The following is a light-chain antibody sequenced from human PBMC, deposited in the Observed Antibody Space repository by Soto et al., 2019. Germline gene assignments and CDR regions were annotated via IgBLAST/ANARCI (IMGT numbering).Light chain of an antibody. CDR2: EDN. J-gene: IGLJ1*01. CDR1: GGSIASGY. V-gene: IGLV6-57*03. Sequence: NFLLTQPHSVSESPGKTVTISCTRSGGSIASGYVQWYQQRPGSAPTTVIYEDNQRPSGVPDRFSGSIDRSSNSASLTISGLKTEDEADYYCQSYHSSTPYVFGTGTKVTVL. CDR3: QSYHSSTPYV.